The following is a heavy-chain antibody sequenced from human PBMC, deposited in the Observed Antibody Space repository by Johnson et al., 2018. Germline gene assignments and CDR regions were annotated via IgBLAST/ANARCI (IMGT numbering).Heavy chain of an antibody. V-gene: IGHV3-15*07. J-gene: IGHJ3*02. Sequence: VQLVESGGGLVKPGGSLRLSCAASGFTFSNAWMNWVRQAPGKGLEWVGRIKSKTDGGTTDYAAPVKGRFTISRDDSKNTLYLQMNSLKTEDTAVYYCTTESIAVAAYDAFDIWGQGTMVTVSS. D-gene: IGHD6-19*01. CDR1: GFTFSNAW. CDR3: TTESIAVAAYDAFDI. CDR2: IKSKTDGGTT.